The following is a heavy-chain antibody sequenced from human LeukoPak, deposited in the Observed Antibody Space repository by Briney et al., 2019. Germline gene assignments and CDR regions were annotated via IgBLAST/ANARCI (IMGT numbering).Heavy chain of an antibody. J-gene: IGHJ6*02. CDR2: IWYDGSNK. CDR1: GFTFSSYG. D-gene: IGHD2-2*01. V-gene: IGHV3-33*01. Sequence: GRSLRLSCAASGFTFSSYGMPWVRQAPGKGLEWVAVIWYDGSNKYYADSVKGRFTISRDNSKNTLYLQMNSLRAEDTAVYYCARGHRQVVVVPAAPYGMDVWGQGTTVTVSS. CDR3: ARGHRQVVVVPAAPYGMDV.